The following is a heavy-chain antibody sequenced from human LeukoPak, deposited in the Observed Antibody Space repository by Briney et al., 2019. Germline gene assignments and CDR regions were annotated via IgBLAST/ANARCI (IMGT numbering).Heavy chain of an antibody. D-gene: IGHD2-15*01. CDR3: ARELTPYYYMDV. Sequence: PGGSLRLSCAASGFTFSDYYMNWIRQAPGKGLEWVSYISSSGTTIYYADSVKGRFTISRDNAKNSLYLQMNSLGAEDTAVYYCARELTPYYYMDVWGKGTTVTIS. CDR2: ISSSGTTI. V-gene: IGHV3-11*01. CDR1: GFTFSDYY. J-gene: IGHJ6*03.